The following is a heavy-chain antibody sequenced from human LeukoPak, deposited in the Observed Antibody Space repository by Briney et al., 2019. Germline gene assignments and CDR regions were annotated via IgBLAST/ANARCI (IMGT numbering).Heavy chain of an antibody. CDR2: MNPNTGNT. CDR1: GYTFTSYD. CDR3: ARGPLVRLPSSFDP. Sequence: ASVTVSCKASGYTFTSYDINWVRQAPGQGLEWMGWMNPNTGNTVSAQRFQGRVTMTRDTSISTAYMELSSLRSEDTAVYYCARGPLVRLPSSFDPWGQGTLVTVSS. D-gene: IGHD3-16*02. J-gene: IGHJ5*02. V-gene: IGHV1-8*01.